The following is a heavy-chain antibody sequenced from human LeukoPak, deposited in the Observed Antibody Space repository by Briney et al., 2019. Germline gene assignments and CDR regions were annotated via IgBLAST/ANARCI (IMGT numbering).Heavy chain of an antibody. Sequence: KTSETLSLTCSVSGGSMSGYYWSWVRQPPGKGLEWIGYIYYSGSTNYDPSLKSRVTISVDTSKNQFSLKLTSVTAADTAVYYCAKGGGYSYGHQSADYYYYYGMDVWGQGTTVTVSS. D-gene: IGHD5-18*01. CDR1: GGSMSGYY. V-gene: IGHV4-59*08. J-gene: IGHJ6*02. CDR2: IYYSGST. CDR3: AKGGGYSYGHQSADYYYYYGMDV.